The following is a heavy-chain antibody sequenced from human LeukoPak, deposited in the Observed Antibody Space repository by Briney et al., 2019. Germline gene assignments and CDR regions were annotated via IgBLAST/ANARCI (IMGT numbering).Heavy chain of an antibody. CDR1: GGSFSGYY. V-gene: IGHV4-34*01. CDR2: INHSGST. CDR3: ARSPNSYGYRRFDP. J-gene: IGHJ5*02. Sequence: SETLSLTCAVYGGSFSGYYWSWIRQPPGKGLEWIGEINHSGSTNYNPSLKSRVTISVDTSKNQFSLRLSSVAAADTAVYYCARSPNSYGYRRFDPWGQGTLVTVSS. D-gene: IGHD5-18*01.